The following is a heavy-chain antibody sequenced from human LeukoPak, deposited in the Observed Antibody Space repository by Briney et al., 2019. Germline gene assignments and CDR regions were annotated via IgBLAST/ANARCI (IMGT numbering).Heavy chain of an antibody. CDR1: GGSISSSSYY. CDR3: AKHGELLSWFDP. J-gene: IGHJ5*02. CDR2: IYYSGST. D-gene: IGHD1-26*01. Sequence: SETLSLTCTVSGGSISSSSYYWGWMRQPPGKGLEWIGSIYYSGSTYYNPSLKSRVTISVDTSKNHFSLKLRSVTAADTAVYYCAKHGELLSWFDPWGQGTQVTVSS. V-gene: IGHV4-39*01.